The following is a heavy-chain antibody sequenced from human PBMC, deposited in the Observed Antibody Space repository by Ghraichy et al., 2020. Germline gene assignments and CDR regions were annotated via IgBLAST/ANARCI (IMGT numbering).Heavy chain of an antibody. D-gene: IGHD5-18*01. CDR2: IYSGGST. V-gene: IGHV3-66*01. CDR1: GFTVSSNY. J-gene: IGHJ4*02. Sequence: GSLRLSCAASGFTVSSNYMSWVRQAPGKGLEWVSVIYSGGSTYYADSVKGRFTISRDNSKNTLYLQMNSLRAEDTAVYYCAREEYSYGQSRKFDYWGQGTLVTVSS. CDR3: AREEYSYGQSRKFDY.